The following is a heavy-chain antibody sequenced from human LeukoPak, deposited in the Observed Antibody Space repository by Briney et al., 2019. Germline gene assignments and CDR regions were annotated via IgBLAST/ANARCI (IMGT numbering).Heavy chain of an antibody. Sequence: PSETLSLTCTVSGYSISSGYYWGWIRQPPGKGLEWVSSISSSSSYIYYADSVKGRFTISRDNAKNSLYLQMNSLRAEDTAVYYCAKDLPPIHDSSGYYGEDSYYFDYWGQGTLVTVSS. J-gene: IGHJ4*02. CDR2: ISSSSSYI. CDR1: GYSISSGYY. D-gene: IGHD3-22*01. V-gene: IGHV3-21*04. CDR3: AKDLPPIHDSSGYYGEDSYYFDY.